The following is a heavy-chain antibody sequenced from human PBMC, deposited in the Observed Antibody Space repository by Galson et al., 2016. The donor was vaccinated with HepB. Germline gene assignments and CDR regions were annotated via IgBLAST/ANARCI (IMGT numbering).Heavy chain of an antibody. CDR1: GFTFSSYG. J-gene: IGHJ4*02. CDR2: IRGSGADT. Sequence: SLRLSCAASGFTFSSYGMSWVRLAPGKGLEWVSGIRGSGADTYYADSVKGRFTISRDNSKNTVYLQMSSLRVDDTAVYYCAKVGWREYDGYWGQGTLVTVSS. CDR3: AKVGWREYDGY. V-gene: IGHV3-23*01. D-gene: IGHD3-10*01.